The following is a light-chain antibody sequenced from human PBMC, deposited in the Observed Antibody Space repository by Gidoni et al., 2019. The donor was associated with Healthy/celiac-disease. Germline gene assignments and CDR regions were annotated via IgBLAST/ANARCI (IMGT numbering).Light chain of an antibody. J-gene: IGKJ4*01. CDR2: VAS. CDR1: QSVSSY. V-gene: IGKV3-11*01. Sequence: DIVLTQSPATLSLSPGERATLSCRASQSVSSYLAWYQQKPGQAPRLLIYVASNRATGIPARFSGSGSGTDFTLTISSLEPEDFAVYYCQQRSNWLALTFGGGTKVEIK. CDR3: QQRSNWLALT.